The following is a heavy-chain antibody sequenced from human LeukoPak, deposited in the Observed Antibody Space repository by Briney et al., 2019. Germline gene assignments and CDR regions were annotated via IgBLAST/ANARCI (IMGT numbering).Heavy chain of an antibody. CDR2: ISSSSSTI. CDR3: AGSILTGYPNFDY. Sequence: SGGSLRLSCAASGFTFSSYSLNWVRQAPGKGLEWVSYISSSSSTIYYADSVKGRFTISRDNAKNSLYLQMNSLRAEDTAVYYCAGSILTGYPNFDYWGQGTLVTVSS. V-gene: IGHV3-48*04. J-gene: IGHJ4*02. D-gene: IGHD3-9*01. CDR1: GFTFSSYS.